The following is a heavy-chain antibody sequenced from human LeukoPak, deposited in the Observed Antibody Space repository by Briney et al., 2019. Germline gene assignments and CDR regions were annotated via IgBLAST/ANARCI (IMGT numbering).Heavy chain of an antibody. D-gene: IGHD1-1*01. CDR3: ARDMNGLT. J-gene: IGHJ5*02. Sequence: GGSLRLSCATSGFIFGNYRMHWVRQAPGKGLVWVSRINSDGSGTDYAESVKGRFTISRNNAKNTLYLHMSSLRVEDTAVYYCARDMNGLTWGQGTLVTVSS. CDR2: INSDGSGT. CDR1: GFIFGNYR. V-gene: IGHV3-74*01.